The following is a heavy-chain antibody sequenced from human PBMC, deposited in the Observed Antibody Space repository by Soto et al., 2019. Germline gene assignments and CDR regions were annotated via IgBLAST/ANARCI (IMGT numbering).Heavy chain of an antibody. CDR1: GGTFSSYA. CDR3: ARTFESVMTQTLYY. Sequence: QVQLVQSGAEVKKPGSSVKVSCKSSGGTFSSYAISWVRQAPGQGLEWMGGIIPIFGTANPAQKFQGRVTSPAAESTSTAYMELSSLRSEETAVYYCARTFESVMTQTLYYWGQGTLFTVS. V-gene: IGHV1-69*12. CDR2: IIPIFGTA. D-gene: IGHD3-16*01. J-gene: IGHJ4*02.